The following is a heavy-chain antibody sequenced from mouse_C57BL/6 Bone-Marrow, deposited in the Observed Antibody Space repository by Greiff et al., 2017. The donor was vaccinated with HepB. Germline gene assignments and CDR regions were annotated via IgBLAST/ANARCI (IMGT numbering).Heavy chain of an antibody. CDR2: VYPYNGGT. J-gene: IGHJ3*01. CDR3: ARSVYYGGSYGAWFAY. CDR1: GFTFTDYY. D-gene: IGHD1-1*01. V-gene: IGHV1-36*01. Sequence: VQLQQSGPVLVKPGPSVKISCKASGFTFTDYYMHWVKQSHGKSLEWIGLVYPYNGGTSYNQKFKGKATLTVDTSSSTAYMELNSLTSEDSAVYYCARSVYYGGSYGAWFAYWGQGTLVTVSA.